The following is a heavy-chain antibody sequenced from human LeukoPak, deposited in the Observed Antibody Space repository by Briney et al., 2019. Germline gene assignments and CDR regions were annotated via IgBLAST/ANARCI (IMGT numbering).Heavy chain of an antibody. CDR2: INTNTGNP. V-gene: IGHV7-4-1*02. J-gene: IGHJ6*03. CDR3: ARFSNSAYYYYYMDV. Sequence: GASVKVSCKASGYTFTTYPMNWVRQAPGQGLEWMGWINTNTGNPTYAQGFTGRFVFSLDTSVSTAYLQISSLKAEDTAVYYCARFSNSAYYYYYMDVWGKGTTVTVSS. CDR1: GYTFTTYP. D-gene: IGHD2-21*01.